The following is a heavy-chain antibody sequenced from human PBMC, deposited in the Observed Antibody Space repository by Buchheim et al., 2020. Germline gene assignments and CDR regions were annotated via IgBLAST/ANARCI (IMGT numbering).Heavy chain of an antibody. CDR3: ARAVSDFWGALGAFDY. D-gene: IGHD3-3*01. V-gene: IGHV4-30-2*01. Sequence: QLQLQESGSGLVKPSQTLSLTCAVSGGSISSGGYSWSWIRQPPGKGLEWIGYIYHSGSTYYNPSLKSRVTISVHRSKNQFSLRLSSVAAADTAVYYCARAVSDFWGALGAFDYWGQGTL. CDR2: IYHSGST. J-gene: IGHJ4*02. CDR1: GGSISSGGYS.